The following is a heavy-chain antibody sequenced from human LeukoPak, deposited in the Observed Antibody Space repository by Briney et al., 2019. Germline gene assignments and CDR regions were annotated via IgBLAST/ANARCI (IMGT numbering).Heavy chain of an antibody. Sequence: PGGSLRLSSAASGFTFSTYEMNWVRQAPRKGLEWVSHISSSGSTTSYADSVKSRFTISRDNAKNSLYLQMNSLRAEDTAVYYCASPQYYFDYWGQGTLVTVSS. D-gene: IGHD5-24*01. CDR2: ISSSGSTT. J-gene: IGHJ4*02. CDR1: GFTFSTYE. CDR3: ASPQYYFDY. V-gene: IGHV3-48*03.